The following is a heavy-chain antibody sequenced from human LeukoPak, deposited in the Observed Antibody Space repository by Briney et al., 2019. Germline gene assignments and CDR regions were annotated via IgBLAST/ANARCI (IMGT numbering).Heavy chain of an antibody. J-gene: IGHJ3*02. CDR3: AKGLWLQSIALDAFDI. CDR2: ISWNSGSI. D-gene: IGHD5-12*01. CDR1: GFTFDDYA. V-gene: IGHV3-9*01. Sequence: GGSLRLSCAASGFTFDDYAMHWVRQAPGKGLEWVSGISWNSGSIGYADSVKGQFTISRDNAKNSLYLQMNSLRAEDTALCYCAKGLWLQSIALDAFDIWGQGTMVTVSS.